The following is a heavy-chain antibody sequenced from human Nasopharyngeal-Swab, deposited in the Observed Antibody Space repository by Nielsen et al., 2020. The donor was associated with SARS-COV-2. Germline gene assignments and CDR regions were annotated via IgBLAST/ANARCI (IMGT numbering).Heavy chain of an antibody. J-gene: IGHJ4*02. CDR3: ARTYYDFWSGPHRGYFDY. V-gene: IGHV1-18*01. Sequence: ASVKVSCKASGYTFTSYCISWVRQAPGQGLEWMGWISAYNGNTNYAQKLQGRVTMTTDTSMSTAYMELRSLRSDDTAVYYCARTYYDFWSGPHRGYFDYWGQGTLVTVSS. CDR2: ISAYNGNT. CDR1: GYTFTSYC. D-gene: IGHD3-3*01.